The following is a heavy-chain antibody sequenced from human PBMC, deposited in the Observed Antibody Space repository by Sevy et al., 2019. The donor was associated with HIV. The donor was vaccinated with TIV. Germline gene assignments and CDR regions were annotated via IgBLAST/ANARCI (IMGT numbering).Heavy chain of an antibody. J-gene: IGHJ5*02. D-gene: IGHD3-22*01. CDR1: GFSFSDYY. CDR3: ARENTMIEEPGWFDP. CDR2: IARSGSTI. V-gene: IGHV3-11*01. Sequence: GGSLRLSCAASGFSFSDYYMSWIRQAPGKGLEWVSYIARSGSTINYADSVKGRLSISSENTKNSLYLQINSLRTEDTAVYYCARENTMIEEPGWFDPWGQGTLVTVSS.